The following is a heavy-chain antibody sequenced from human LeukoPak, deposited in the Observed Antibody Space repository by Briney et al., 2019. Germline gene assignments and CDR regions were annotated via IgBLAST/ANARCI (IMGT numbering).Heavy chain of an antibody. Sequence: PGEPLRLSCAASGFTFSSYSMNWVRQTPGKGLEWVSYITTGSSTIYYADSVKGRFTISRDNAKNSLYLQMSSLRAEDTAVYYCARAGTYQLFDYWGRGTLVTVSS. J-gene: IGHJ4*02. CDR1: GFTFSSYS. CDR2: ITTGSSTI. V-gene: IGHV3-48*01. D-gene: IGHD1-26*01. CDR3: ARAGTYQLFDY.